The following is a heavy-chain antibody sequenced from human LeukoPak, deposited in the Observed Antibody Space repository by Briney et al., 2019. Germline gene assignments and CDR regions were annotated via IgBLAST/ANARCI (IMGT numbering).Heavy chain of an antibody. V-gene: IGHV4-39*01. D-gene: IGHD3-22*01. Sequence: ETLSLTCTVSGDSISSSSYYWGWIRQPPGKGLEWIGSIYYSGSTYYNPSLKSRVTISVDTSKNQFSLKLSSVTAADTAVYYCASLYYYDSSGYYQPAYYYGMDVWGQGTTVTVSS. J-gene: IGHJ6*02. CDR2: IYYSGST. CDR1: GDSISSSSYY. CDR3: ASLYYYDSSGYYQPAYYYGMDV.